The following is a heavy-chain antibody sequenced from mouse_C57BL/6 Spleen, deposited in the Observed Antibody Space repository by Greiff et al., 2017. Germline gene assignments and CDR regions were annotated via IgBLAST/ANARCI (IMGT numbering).Heavy chain of an antibody. J-gene: IGHJ4*01. CDR2: INPSTGGT. Sequence: EVQLQQSGPELVKPGASVKISCKASGYSFTGYYMNWVKQSPEKSLEWIGEINPSTGGTTYNQKFKAKATLTVDKSSSTAYMQLKSLTSEDSAVYYGASLWLRGNYYAMDYWGQGTSVTVSS. V-gene: IGHV1-42*01. CDR1: GYSFTGYY. D-gene: IGHD2-2*01. CDR3: ASLWLRGNYYAMDY.